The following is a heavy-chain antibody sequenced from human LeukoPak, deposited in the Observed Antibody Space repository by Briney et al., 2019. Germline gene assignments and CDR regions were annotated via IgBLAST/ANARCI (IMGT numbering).Heavy chain of an antibody. J-gene: IGHJ2*01. CDR2: ISGSGSSI. V-gene: IGHV3-48*04. CDR1: GFTFSSYG. Sequence: GGSLRLSCAASGFTFSSYGMHWARQAPGKGLEWVSYISGSGSSIYYADSVEGRFTISRDNAKHSLYLQMNSLRAEDTAVYYCARDDVLSLGISFDLWGRGTLVTVSS. CDR3: ARDDVLSLGISFDL. D-gene: IGHD3-10*02.